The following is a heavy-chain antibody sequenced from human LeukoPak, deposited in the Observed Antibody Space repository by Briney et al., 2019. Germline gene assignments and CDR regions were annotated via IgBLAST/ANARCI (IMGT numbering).Heavy chain of an antibody. CDR2: IKQDGSEK. V-gene: IGHV3-7*04. J-gene: IGHJ4*02. Sequence: PGGSLRLSCVASGFTFSNYNMNWVRQAPGKGLEWVANIKQDGSEKYYVDSVKGRFTTSRDNAKNSLYLQMNSLRAEDTAVYYCARGSGSNDYWGQGTLVTVSS. CDR3: ARGSGSNDY. D-gene: IGHD3-10*01. CDR1: GFTFSNYN.